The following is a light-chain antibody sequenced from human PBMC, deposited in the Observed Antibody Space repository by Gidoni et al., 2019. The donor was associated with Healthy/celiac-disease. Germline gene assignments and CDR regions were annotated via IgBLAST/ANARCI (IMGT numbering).Light chain of an antibody. Sequence: DIQMTQSPSSLSASVGDRVTITCQARQDISNYLNWYQQKPGKAPKLLIYDASNVETGVPSRFSGSGSGTDFTFTISSLQPEDIATYYCQQYDNLPVTFGGXTKVEIK. CDR3: QQYDNLPVT. CDR2: DAS. CDR1: QDISNY. V-gene: IGKV1-33*01. J-gene: IGKJ4*01.